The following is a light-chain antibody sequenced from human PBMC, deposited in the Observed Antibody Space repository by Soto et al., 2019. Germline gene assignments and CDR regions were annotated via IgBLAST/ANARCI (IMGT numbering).Light chain of an antibody. CDR3: QQYGSSPPIT. V-gene: IGKV3-20*01. CDR1: QTVSSSY. Sequence: ETVLTQSPATLSLSPGERATLSCRASQTVSSSYLAWYQQKPGQAPRLLIYAASSRATGIPDRFSGSGSGTDFTLTISRLEPEDFAVYYCQQYGSSPPITFGQGTRLEIK. CDR2: AAS. J-gene: IGKJ5*01.